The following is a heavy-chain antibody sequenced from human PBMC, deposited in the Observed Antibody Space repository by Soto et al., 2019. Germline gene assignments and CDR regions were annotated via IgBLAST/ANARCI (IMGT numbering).Heavy chain of an antibody. J-gene: IGHJ4*02. CDR3: ARWGTTGGLDD. D-gene: IGHD3-16*01. V-gene: IGHV3-30*19. Sequence: QVQLVESGGGVVQPWTSLRLSCVGSGFTFRSYVIHWVRQAPGKGLEWVALTSYDGSNKYYDDSVKGRFTIARDNSRNTVDLQMDSLRLEDTALYDCARWGTTGGLDDWGQGTLVAVSS. CDR2: TSYDGSNK. CDR1: GFTFRSYV.